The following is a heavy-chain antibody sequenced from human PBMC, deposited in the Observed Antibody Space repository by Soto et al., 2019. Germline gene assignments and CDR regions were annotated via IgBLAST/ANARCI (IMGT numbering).Heavy chain of an antibody. J-gene: IGHJ4*02. D-gene: IGHD2-2*01. CDR1: CYSLLNYG. Sequence: XSVKVSCKTSCYSLLNYGITWVRQAPGQGLEWMGWIGPYTGKTDYAQNFRGRVTVTADTSTSTVYMELRSLRSDDTAVYYCARDTSGEVVPAAPDSWGQRTLVTVSS. CDR2: IGPYTGKT. V-gene: IGHV1-18*01. CDR3: ARDTSGEVVPAAPDS.